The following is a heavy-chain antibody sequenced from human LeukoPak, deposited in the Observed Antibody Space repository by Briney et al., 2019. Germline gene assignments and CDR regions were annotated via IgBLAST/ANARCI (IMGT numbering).Heavy chain of an antibody. Sequence: PGGSLRLSCAASGFTFSSYGMHWVRQAPDKGLEWVAVISYDGSNKYYADSVKGRFTISRDNSKNTLYLQMNSLRAEDTAVYYCAKGLRYSDNWGQGTLVTVSS. J-gene: IGHJ4*02. CDR1: GFTFSSYG. CDR2: ISYDGSNK. CDR3: AKGLRYSDN. V-gene: IGHV3-30*18. D-gene: IGHD3-9*01.